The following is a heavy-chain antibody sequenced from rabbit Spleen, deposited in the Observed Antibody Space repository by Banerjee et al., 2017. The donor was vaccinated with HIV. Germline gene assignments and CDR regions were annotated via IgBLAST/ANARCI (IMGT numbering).Heavy chain of an antibody. J-gene: IGHJ6*01. CDR1: GFSFSSNHH. V-gene: IGHV1S40*01. D-gene: IGHD7-1*01. CDR3: ARDTGMSFSSYGMVL. Sequence: SLEETGGGLAKPAGSLTLTCTASGFSFSSNHHICWVRPAAGKGLEWIGCIYTGSSGSTDYANWAKGRFTCSKTSSTTVTLQMTCLKVAGPAAQFCARDTGMSFSSYGMVLWGPGTLVTVS. CDR2: IYTGSSGST.